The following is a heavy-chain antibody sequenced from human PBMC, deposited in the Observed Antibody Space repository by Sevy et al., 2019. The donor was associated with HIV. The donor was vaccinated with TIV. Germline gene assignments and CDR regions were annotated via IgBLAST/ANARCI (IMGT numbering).Heavy chain of an antibody. D-gene: IGHD6-13*01. Sequence: SETLSLTCAVSGGSISSSNWWSWVRQPPGKGLEWIGEIYHSGSTNYNPSLKSRVTISVDKSKNQFSLKLSSVTAADTAVYYCARSKQKLVNNWFDPWGQGTLVTVSS. CDR3: ARSKQKLVNNWFDP. CDR1: GGSISSSNW. J-gene: IGHJ5*02. CDR2: IYHSGST. V-gene: IGHV4-4*02.